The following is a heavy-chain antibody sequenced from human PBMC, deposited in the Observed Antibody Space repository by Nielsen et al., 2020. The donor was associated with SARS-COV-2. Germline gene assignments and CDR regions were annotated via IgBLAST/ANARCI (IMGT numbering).Heavy chain of an antibody. CDR2: IIPIFGTA. CDR1: GYTFTSYD. J-gene: IGHJ4*02. D-gene: IGHD2-15*01. Sequence: SVKVSCKASGYTFTSYDISWVRQAPGQGLEWMGGIIPIFGTANYAQKFQGRVTITADKSTSTAYMELSSLRSEDTAVYYCARDRDCSGGSCPGYWGQGTLVTVSS. CDR3: ARDRDCSGGSCPGY. V-gene: IGHV1-69*06.